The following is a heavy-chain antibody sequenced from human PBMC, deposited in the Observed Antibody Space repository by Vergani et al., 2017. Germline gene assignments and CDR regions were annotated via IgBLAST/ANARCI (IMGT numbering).Heavy chain of an antibody. V-gene: IGHV1-2*02. D-gene: IGHD6-19*01. CDR1: GYTFTGYY. CDR2: INPNSGGT. J-gene: IGHJ5*01. Sequence: QVQLVQSGAEVKKPGASVKVSCKASGYTFTGYYMHWVRQAPGQGLEWMGWINPNSGGTNYAQKFQGRVTMTRDTSISTAYMELSRLRSDDTAVYYCARDEGGGWYEYYNWSDSWGQGTLVTVSS. CDR3: ARDEGGGWYEYYNWSDS.